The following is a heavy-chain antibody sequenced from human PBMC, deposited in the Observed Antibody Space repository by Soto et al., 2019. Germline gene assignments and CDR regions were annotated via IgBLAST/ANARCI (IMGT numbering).Heavy chain of an antibody. D-gene: IGHD3-10*01. CDR2: ISYDGSNK. Sequence: QVQLVESGGGVVQPGRSLRLSCEASGFTFSSYGMHWVRQAPGKGLEWVAVISYDGSNKYYADSVKGRFTISRDNSKNTLYLQMNSLRAEDTDVYYCAKAGVRWFGELFRFAPWGQGTLVTVSS. CDR3: AKAGVRWFGELFRFAP. CDR1: GFTFSSYG. V-gene: IGHV3-30*18. J-gene: IGHJ5*02.